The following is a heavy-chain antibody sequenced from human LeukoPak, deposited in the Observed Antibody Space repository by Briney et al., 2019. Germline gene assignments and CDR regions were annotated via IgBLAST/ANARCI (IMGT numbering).Heavy chain of an antibody. CDR1: GFSLSNYA. CDR2: ISGGNT. CDR3: AKGYTTGWSEGYLDY. V-gene: IGHV3-23*01. D-gene: IGHD6-19*01. J-gene: IGHJ4*02. Sequence: QPGGCLRLSCAASGFSLSNYAMRWVRQPPGKGLEWVSGISGGNTHYADSVRGRFTISRDSSKNTLYLHMDSLRAEDTAVYLCAKGYTTGWSEGYLDYWGQGTLVSVSS.